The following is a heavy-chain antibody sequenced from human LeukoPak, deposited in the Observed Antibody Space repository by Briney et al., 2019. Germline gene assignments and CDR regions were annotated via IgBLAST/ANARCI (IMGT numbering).Heavy chain of an antibody. V-gene: IGHV3-23*01. J-gene: IGHJ4*02. CDR1: VFTFSSFV. CDR2: ITAGGSNT. CDR3: ATRGTSATRYFAD. D-gene: IGHD1-1*01. Sequence: GGSLRLSCGASVFTFSSFVMSWVRQTPGKGLEWVATITAGGSNTYYADSVKGRFTISRDNSKNTLHLQMNSLRAEDTAVYYCATRGTSATRYFADWGQGTLVSVSS.